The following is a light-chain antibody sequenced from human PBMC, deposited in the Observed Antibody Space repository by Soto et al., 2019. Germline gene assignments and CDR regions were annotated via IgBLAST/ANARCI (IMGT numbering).Light chain of an antibody. V-gene: IGKV3-20*01. CDR3: QQYGGSPRT. CDR2: GAS. J-gene: IGKJ1*01. Sequence: EIVLTQSPGTLSLSPGERATLSCRASQSVSSSYLAWYQLKPGQAPRLLIYGASSRATGIPDRFSGSGSGTDFTLTISRLEPEDFAVYYCQQYGGSPRTFGQGTKVDIK. CDR1: QSVSSSY.